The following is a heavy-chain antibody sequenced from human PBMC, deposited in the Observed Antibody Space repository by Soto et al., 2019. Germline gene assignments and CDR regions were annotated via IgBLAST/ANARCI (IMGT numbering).Heavy chain of an antibody. D-gene: IGHD3-10*01. J-gene: IGHJ4*02. V-gene: IGHV3-30-3*01. CDR1: GFTFSSYA. Sequence: QVQLVESGGGVVQPGRSLRLSCAASGFTFSSYAMHWVRQAPGKGLEWVAVISYDGSNKYYADSVKGRFTISRDNSKNTLYLQMNSLRAEDTAVYYCAREPHTGAFGYWGQGTLVTVSS. CDR3: AREPHTGAFGY. CDR2: ISYDGSNK.